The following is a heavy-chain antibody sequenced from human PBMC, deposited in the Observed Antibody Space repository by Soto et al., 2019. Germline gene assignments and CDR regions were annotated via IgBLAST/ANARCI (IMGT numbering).Heavy chain of an antibody. CDR1: GGSFSGYY. J-gene: IGHJ5*02. Sequence: SETLSLTCAVYGGSFSGYYWSWIRQPPGKGLEWIGEINHSGSTNYNPSLKSRVTISVDTSKNQFSLKLSSVTAADTAVYYCARAYDFWSGSAKLFDPWGQGTLVTVSS. CDR2: INHSGST. CDR3: ARAYDFWSGSAKLFDP. D-gene: IGHD3-3*01. V-gene: IGHV4-34*01.